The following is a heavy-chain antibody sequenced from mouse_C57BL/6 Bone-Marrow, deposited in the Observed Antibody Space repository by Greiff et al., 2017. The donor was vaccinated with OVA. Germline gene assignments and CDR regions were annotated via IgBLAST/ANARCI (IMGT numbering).Heavy chain of an antibody. CDR1: GFNIKDYY. CDR2: IDPEDGET. V-gene: IGHV14-2*01. Sequence: VQLQQSGAELVKPGASVKLSCTASGFNIKDYYMHWVKQRPEQGLEWIGRIDPEDGETKYAPEFQGKATITADTSSNTAYLQLSSLTSEDTAVYYCARNYFDYWGQGTTLTVSS. CDR3: ARNYFDY. J-gene: IGHJ2*01.